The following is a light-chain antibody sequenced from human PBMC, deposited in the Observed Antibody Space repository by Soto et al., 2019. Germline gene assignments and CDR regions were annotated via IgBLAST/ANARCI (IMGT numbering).Light chain of an antibody. CDR1: SSDVGGYDS. J-gene: IGLJ1*01. Sequence: QSVLTQPPSASGSPGQSVTISCSGTSSDVGGYDSVSWYQHHPGKVPKLIIFDVDKWPSGVPDRFSGFKSGNTASLTVSGLRAEDEADYYCSSYVGSNTFVFGTGTKVTVL. CDR2: DVD. V-gene: IGLV2-8*01. CDR3: SSYVGSNTFV.